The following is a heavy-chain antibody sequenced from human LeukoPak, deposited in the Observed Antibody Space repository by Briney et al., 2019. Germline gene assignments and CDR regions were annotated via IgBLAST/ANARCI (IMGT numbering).Heavy chain of an antibody. D-gene: IGHD4-17*01. V-gene: IGHV1-18*01. CDR3: ARDLSLGRHDYGEPFDY. CDR1: GFTFTNYG. J-gene: IGHJ4*02. CDR2: ISGYNGNT. Sequence: ASVKVSCXTSGFTFTNYGISWVRQAHGQGPEWMAWISGYNGNTNYVQKFQGRVTMTTDTSTSTAYMELRSLRSDDTAVYYCARDLSLGRHDYGEPFDYWGQGTLVTVSS.